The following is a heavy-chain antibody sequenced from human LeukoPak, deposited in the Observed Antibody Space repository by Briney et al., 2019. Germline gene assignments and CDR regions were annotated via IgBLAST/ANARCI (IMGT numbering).Heavy chain of an antibody. V-gene: IGHV3-33*01. CDR2: IWYDGGNK. CDR1: GFTFNSYG. J-gene: IGHJ6*02. D-gene: IGHD3-16*01. CDR3: ARVNTNYYVPVNYGMDV. Sequence: PGRSLRLSCAASGFTFNSYGMHWVRQAPGKGLEWVALIWYDGGNKYYADSVKGRFTISRDNSQNTPYLQMNSLRAEDTAVYYCARVNTNYYVPVNYGMDVWGQGTTVTVSS.